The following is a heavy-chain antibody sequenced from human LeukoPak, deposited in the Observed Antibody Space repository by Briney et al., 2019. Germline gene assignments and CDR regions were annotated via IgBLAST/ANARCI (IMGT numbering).Heavy chain of an antibody. CDR2: ICYSGSP. Sequence: SETLSLTCTLSGGSIYSSSYYCGWVRQPPGRGLEWFGWICYSGSPYYHPSLKSRLTISVDTSKNQFSLKLSSLTAADTAVYYCGSRLISGLDAFDIWGQGTMVTVSS. V-gene: IGHV4-39*01. D-gene: IGHD1-20*01. CDR3: GSRLISGLDAFDI. CDR1: GGSIYSSSYY. J-gene: IGHJ3*02.